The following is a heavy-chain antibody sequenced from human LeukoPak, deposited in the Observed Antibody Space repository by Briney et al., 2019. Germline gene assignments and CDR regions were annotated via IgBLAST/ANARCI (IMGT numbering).Heavy chain of an antibody. D-gene: IGHD4-17*01. CDR1: GFTFGDYR. V-gene: IGHV3-49*04. CDR2: IRGKASGGTT. Sequence: PGRSLRLSYTTSGFTFGDYRMNWVRQAPGKGLEWVGVIRGKASGGTTDYAASVKGRFTISRDDSKSIAYLQMSSLKIEDTAVYYCARDMGTTETGDDYWGQGTLVTVSS. CDR3: ARDMGTTETGDDY. J-gene: IGHJ4*02.